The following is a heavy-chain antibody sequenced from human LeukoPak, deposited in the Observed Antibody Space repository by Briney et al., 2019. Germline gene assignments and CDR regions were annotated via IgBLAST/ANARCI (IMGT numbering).Heavy chain of an antibody. Sequence: PSETLSLTCTVSGGSISSYYWSWIRRPPGKGLEWIGYIYYSGSTNYNPSLKSRVTISVDTSKNQFSLKLSSVTAADTAVYYCARSWSGRTHDAFDIWGQGTMVTVSS. CDR2: IYYSGST. J-gene: IGHJ3*02. D-gene: IGHD1-14*01. CDR3: ARSWSGRTHDAFDI. V-gene: IGHV4-59*01. CDR1: GGSISSYY.